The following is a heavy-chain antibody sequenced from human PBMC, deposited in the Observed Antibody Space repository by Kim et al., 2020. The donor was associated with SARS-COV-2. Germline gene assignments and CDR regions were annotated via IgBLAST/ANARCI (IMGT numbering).Heavy chain of an antibody. CDR3: AKRNSDSGTYYSFDY. CDR1: GFTFSSYA. CDR2: INGGGGGT. D-gene: IGHD3-10*01. V-gene: IGHV3-23*01. Sequence: GGSLRLSCAASGFTFSSYAMSWVRQAPGKGLEWVSAINGGGGGTYYADSVKGRVTISRDNSKNTLYLQMNSLRAEDTAVYYCAKRNSDSGTYYSFDYWGQGTLVTVSS. J-gene: IGHJ4*02.